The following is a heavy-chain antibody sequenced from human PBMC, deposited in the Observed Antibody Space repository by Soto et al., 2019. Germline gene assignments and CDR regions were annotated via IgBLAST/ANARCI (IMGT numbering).Heavy chain of an antibody. Sequence: RVSLRLSCAASGFTFSSYSMNWVRQAPGRGLEWVSSISSSSSYIYYADSVKGRFTISRDNAKNSLYLQMNSLRAEDTAVYYCARAGSPGATVTTIYYYGMDVWGQGTTVTVSS. V-gene: IGHV3-21*01. CDR1: GFTFSSYS. D-gene: IGHD4-17*01. CDR3: ARAGSPGATVTTIYYYGMDV. CDR2: ISSSSSYI. J-gene: IGHJ6*02.